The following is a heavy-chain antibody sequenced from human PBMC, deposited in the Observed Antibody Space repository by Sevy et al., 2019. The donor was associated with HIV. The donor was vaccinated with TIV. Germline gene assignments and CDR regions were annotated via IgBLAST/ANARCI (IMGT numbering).Heavy chain of an antibody. Sequence: QLGGSLRLSCAASGFTFSSYGMHWVRQAPGKGLEWVAVISYDGSNKYYADSVKGRFTISRDNSKNTLYLQMNSLRAEDTAVYYCAKHHRADYYDSSGYYGLDYWGQGTLVTVSS. D-gene: IGHD3-22*01. CDR2: ISYDGSNK. V-gene: IGHV3-30*18. J-gene: IGHJ4*02. CDR1: GFTFSSYG. CDR3: AKHHRADYYDSSGYYGLDY.